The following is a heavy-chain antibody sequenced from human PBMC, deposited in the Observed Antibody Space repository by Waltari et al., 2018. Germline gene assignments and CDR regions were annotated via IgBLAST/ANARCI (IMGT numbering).Heavy chain of an antibody. V-gene: IGHV3-21*01. CDR3: ARGMTAVLLWCRDPGGDAFDI. J-gene: IGHJ3*02. Sequence: EVQLVESGGGLVKPGGSLRLSCAASGFTFSSYSMHWFRQAPGKGLEWVSSISSSSSYIYYADSVKGRFTISRDNAKNSLYLQMNSLRAEDTAVYYCARGMTAVLLWCRDPGGDAFDIWGQGTMVTVSS. D-gene: IGHD3-10*01. CDR2: ISSSSSYI. CDR1: GFTFSSYS.